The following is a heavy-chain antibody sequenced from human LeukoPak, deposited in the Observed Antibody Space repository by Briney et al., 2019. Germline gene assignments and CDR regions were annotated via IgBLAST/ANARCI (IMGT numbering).Heavy chain of an antibody. CDR1: GGSLSSYY. Sequence: SETLSLTCTVSGGSLSSYYWSWIRQPPGKGLEWIGYVYYSGIANYNPSLKSRVSMSVDTSKNQFSLRLSSVTAADTAVYYRAKSTTSPWDDMDVWGKGTTVTVSS. CDR3: AKSTTSPWDDMDV. CDR2: VYYSGIA. D-gene: IGHD2-2*01. V-gene: IGHV4-59*01. J-gene: IGHJ6*03.